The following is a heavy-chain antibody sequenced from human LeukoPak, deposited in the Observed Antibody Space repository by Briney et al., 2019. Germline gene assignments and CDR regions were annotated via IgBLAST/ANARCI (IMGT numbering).Heavy chain of an antibody. J-gene: IGHJ4*02. Sequence: GGALRLSCAASGFTFSGSAMHWVRQASGKGLEWVGRIRSKTNNYATAYAASVKDRFTISRDDSTNTAYLQMNSLKTEDTAVYYCVRHAASGGSGVDHWGQGTLVTVSS. CDR1: GFTFSGSA. D-gene: IGHD3-10*01. V-gene: IGHV3-73*01. CDR2: IRSKTNNYAT. CDR3: VRHAASGGSGVDH.